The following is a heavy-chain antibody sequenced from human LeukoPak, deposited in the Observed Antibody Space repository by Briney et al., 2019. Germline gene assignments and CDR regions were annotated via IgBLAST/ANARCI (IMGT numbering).Heavy chain of an antibody. CDR3: ARTYYDFWSGYYYYYYMDV. CDR1: GYTFTSYG. V-gene: IGHV1-18*01. J-gene: IGHJ6*03. Sequence: ASVKVSCKASGYTFTSYGISWVRQAPGQGLEWMGWISGYNGNTNYAQKLQGRVTMTTDTSTSTAYMELRSLRSDDTAVYYCARTYYDFWSGYYYYYYMDVWGKGTTVTVSS. D-gene: IGHD3-3*01. CDR2: ISGYNGNT.